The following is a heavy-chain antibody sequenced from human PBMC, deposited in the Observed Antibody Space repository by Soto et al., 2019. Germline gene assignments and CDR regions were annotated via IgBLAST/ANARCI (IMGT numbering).Heavy chain of an antibody. Sequence: GGSLRLSCAASGFSVGSNYMTWVRQAPGKGLEWVSLIYKDGRTYYADSVKGRFTISRDDSKCSLYLQMNSLRGEDTAVYYCSSTRCLLDYWGQGTLVTVSS. CDR1: GFSVGSNY. V-gene: IGHV3-66*01. CDR2: IYKDGRT. J-gene: IGHJ4*02. D-gene: IGHD2-2*01. CDR3: SSTRCLLDY.